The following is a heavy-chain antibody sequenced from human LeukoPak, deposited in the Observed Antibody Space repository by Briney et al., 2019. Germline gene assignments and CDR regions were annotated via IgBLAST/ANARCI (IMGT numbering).Heavy chain of an antibody. V-gene: IGHV3-23*01. J-gene: IGHJ4*02. CDR2: ISLDGATT. D-gene: IGHD3-9*01. Sequence: GGSLRLSCAASGFSFSIYAMSWVRQAPGKGLEWVSGISLDGATTYYAGSVEGRFTISRDNSKNTLYLQMNSLRADDTAVYYCVKDHGWLLYSWGQGTLVTVSS. CDR3: VKDHGWLLYS. CDR1: GFSFSIYA.